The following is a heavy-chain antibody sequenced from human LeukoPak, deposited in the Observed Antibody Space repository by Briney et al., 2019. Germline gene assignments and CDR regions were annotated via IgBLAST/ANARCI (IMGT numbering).Heavy chain of an antibody. J-gene: IGHJ3*02. Sequence: ASVKVSCKASGGTFSSYAISWVRQAPGQGLEWMGGIIPIFGTANYAQKFQGRVTITADESTSTAYMELSSLRSEDTAVYYCAVFRSGSYLENGAFDIWGQGTMVTVSS. CDR2: IIPIFGTA. CDR3: AVFRSGSYLENGAFDI. CDR1: GGTFSSYA. D-gene: IGHD3-10*01. V-gene: IGHV1-69*13.